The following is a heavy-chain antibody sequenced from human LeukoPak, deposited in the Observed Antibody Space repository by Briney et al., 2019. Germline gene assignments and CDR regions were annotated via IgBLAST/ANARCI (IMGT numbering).Heavy chain of an antibody. Sequence: SETLSLTCTVSGGSIGTYYWSWIRQPAGKGLEWIGRIFTTGGANYNPSLKSRATMSLDTSKNLFSLKLNSVTAADTAVYYCVRDGPSWGLLWGQGALVTVSS. J-gene: IGHJ4*02. CDR1: GGSIGTYY. D-gene: IGHD7-27*01. CDR2: IFTTGGA. V-gene: IGHV4-4*07. CDR3: VRDGPSWGLL.